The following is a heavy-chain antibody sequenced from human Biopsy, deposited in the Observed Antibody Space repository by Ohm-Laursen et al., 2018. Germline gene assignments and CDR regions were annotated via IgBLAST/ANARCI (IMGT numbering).Heavy chain of an antibody. D-gene: IGHD3-22*01. J-gene: IGHJ6*02. CDR1: GGSFRGYY. CDR2: INHSGRT. V-gene: IGHV4-34*01. Sequence: SDTLSLTCAVYGGSFRGYYWSWIRQPPGKGLEWIGEINHSGRTNYNPSLKSRVTISVDTSKNQFSLKVRSVTAADTAVYYCVRGVDYYDPYHYYALDVWGQGTTVTVSS. CDR3: VRGVDYYDPYHYYALDV.